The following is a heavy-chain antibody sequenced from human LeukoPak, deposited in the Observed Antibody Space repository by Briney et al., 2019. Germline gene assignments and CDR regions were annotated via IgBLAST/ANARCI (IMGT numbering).Heavy chain of an antibody. CDR1: GYTFIDYY. D-gene: IGHD3-22*01. V-gene: IGHV1-69-2*01. J-gene: IGHJ4*02. Sequence: ASVKVSCKVSGYTFIDYYMHWVQQAPGKGLEWMGLVDPEDGETIYAEKFQGRVTITADTSTSTVYMELSSLRSEDTAVYYCARVDIRHYRTYYYDSSGYYVDYWGREPWSPSPQ. CDR3: ARVDIRHYRTYYYDSSGYYVDY. CDR2: VDPEDGET.